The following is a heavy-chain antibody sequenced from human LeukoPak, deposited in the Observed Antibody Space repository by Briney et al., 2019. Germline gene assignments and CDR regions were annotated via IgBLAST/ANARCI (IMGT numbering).Heavy chain of an antibody. CDR2: IYYSGST. V-gene: IGHV4-59*01. Sequence: PSETLSLTCTVSGGSISSYYWSWIRQPPGKGLEWIGYIYYSGSTNYNPSLKSRVTISVDTSKNQFSLKLSSVTAADTAVYYCARVAPWGPGSYYKTENWFDPWGQGTLVTVSS. CDR3: ARVAPWGPGSYYKTENWFDP. D-gene: IGHD3-10*01. J-gene: IGHJ5*02. CDR1: GGSISSYY.